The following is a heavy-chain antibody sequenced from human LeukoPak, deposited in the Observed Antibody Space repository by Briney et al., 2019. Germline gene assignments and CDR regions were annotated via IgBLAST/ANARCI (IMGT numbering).Heavy chain of an antibody. J-gene: IGHJ4*02. D-gene: IGHD2-2*01. CDR3: ARQYCSSTSCSYYFDY. V-gene: IGHV4-4*07. Sequence: SETLSLTCTVSGGSISSFYWSWIRQPAGKGLEWIGRLYTSGSTNYNPSLRSRVTMSVDTSKNQFSLTLSSVTAADTAVYYCARQYCSSTSCSYYFDYWGQGTLVTVSS. CDR1: GGSISSFY. CDR2: LYTSGST.